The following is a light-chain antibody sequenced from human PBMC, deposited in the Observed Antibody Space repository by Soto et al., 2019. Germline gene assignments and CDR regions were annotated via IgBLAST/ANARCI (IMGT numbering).Light chain of an antibody. CDR3: QQYNNWPRT. V-gene: IGKV3-15*01. CDR2: GAS. Sequence: EIVMTQSPATLSVSRVERATLSCRASQSVSSNLAWYQQKPGQAPRLLIYGASTRATGIPARFSGSGSGTEFTLTISSLQSEDFAVYYCQQYNNWPRTFGQGTRWIS. CDR1: QSVSSN. J-gene: IGKJ1*01.